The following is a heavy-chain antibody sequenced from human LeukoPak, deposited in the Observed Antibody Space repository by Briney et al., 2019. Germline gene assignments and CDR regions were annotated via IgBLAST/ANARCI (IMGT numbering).Heavy chain of an antibody. J-gene: IGHJ6*02. CDR1: GFTFTDYY. V-gene: IGHV1-2*02. D-gene: IGHD5-18*01. Sequence: GASVQVSCKASGFTFTDYYIHWVRQAPGQGLERMGWINPNSGDTNYAQKFQGRVTMTRDTSINTAYMELSRLRSGDTAVYYCARADTSLVNFYYFGMDVWGQGTTVTVSS. CDR3: ARADTSLVNFYYFGMDV. CDR2: INPNSGDT.